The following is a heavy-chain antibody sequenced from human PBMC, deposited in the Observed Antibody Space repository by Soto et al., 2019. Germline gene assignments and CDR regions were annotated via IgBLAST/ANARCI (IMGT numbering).Heavy chain of an antibody. CDR3: VRWWNGFDY. J-gene: IGHJ4*02. Sequence: PGGSLRLSCVGSGFIFGDYAMGWIRQAPGKGLEWISYISLSGYVTFDADSVKGRFTFSRDNAKNSLYVEMNSLTAGDTAVYYCVRWWNGFDYWGQGTLVTSPQ. CDR1: GFIFGDYA. V-gene: IGHV3-11*01. D-gene: IGHD2-15*01. CDR2: ISLSGYVT.